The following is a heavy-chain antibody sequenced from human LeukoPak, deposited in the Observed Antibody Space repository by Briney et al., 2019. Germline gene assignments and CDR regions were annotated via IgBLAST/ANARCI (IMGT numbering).Heavy chain of an antibody. Sequence: GGSLRLSCAASGFRLSSYGMHWVRQASGRGLEWVAFIRYDGSNKDYADSVKGRFTISRDNSKNTLYLEMNSLRAEDTAVYHCAKVRFSDSGRDGLDSWGQGTLVTVSS. CDR1: GFRLSSYG. CDR2: IRYDGSNK. D-gene: IGHD5-12*01. V-gene: IGHV3-30*02. CDR3: AKVRFSDSGRDGLDS. J-gene: IGHJ5*01.